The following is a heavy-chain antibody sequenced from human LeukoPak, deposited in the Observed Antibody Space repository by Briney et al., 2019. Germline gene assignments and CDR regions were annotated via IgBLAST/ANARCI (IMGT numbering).Heavy chain of an antibody. CDR2: ISASGGGT. J-gene: IGHJ4*02. V-gene: IGHV3-23*01. CDR3: AKGRSTSWKASYYFDY. Sequence: PGGSLRLSCAASGFTFSSYAMTWVRQAPGKGLKWVSVISASGGGTSYADSVKGRSTISRDNSKNMLHLQMNSLSVEDTAVYYCAKGRSTSWKASYYFDYWGQGTQLTVSS. CDR1: GFTFSSYA. D-gene: IGHD2-2*01.